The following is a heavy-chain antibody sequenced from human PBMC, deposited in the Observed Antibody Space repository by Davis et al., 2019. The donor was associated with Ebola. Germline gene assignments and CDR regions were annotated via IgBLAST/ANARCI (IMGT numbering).Heavy chain of an antibody. J-gene: IGHJ4*02. V-gene: IGHV3-23*01. Sequence: PSETLSLTCAVYGGSFSGYYWSWARQAPGKGLEWVSAISGSDERTHYADSVKGRFTISRDNSKNTLYLQMNSLRAEDTAVYYCAKDPMAGSSWFKIFDYWGQGTLVTVSS. CDR3: AKDPMAGSSWFKIFDY. D-gene: IGHD6-13*01. CDR1: GGSFSGYY. CDR2: ISGSDERT.